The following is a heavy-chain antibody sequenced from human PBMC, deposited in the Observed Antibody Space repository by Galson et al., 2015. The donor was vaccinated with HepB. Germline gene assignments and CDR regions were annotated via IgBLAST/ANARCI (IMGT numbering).Heavy chain of an antibody. CDR2: ITSSGGNS. V-gene: IGHV3-23*01. CDR3: AKDGIMVANNPYHFHY. Sequence: SLRLSCAASGFSFTRYAMTWVRQAPGKGLEWVSSITSSGGNSYYTDSVKGRFTVSRDNSKNPLLLQWNSLRAEDTAMYFCAKDGIMVANNPYHFHYWGQGTLVTVSS. CDR1: GFSFTRYA. J-gene: IGHJ4*02. D-gene: IGHD2-15*01.